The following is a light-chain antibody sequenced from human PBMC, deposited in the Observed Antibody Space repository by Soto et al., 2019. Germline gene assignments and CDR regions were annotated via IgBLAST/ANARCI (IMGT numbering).Light chain of an antibody. J-gene: IGLJ2*01. CDR3: SSYTSSSTRV. Sequence: QSVLTQPASVSGSPGQSITISCTGTSSDFGGYNYVSWYQQHPGKAPKLMIYDVSNRPSGVSNRFSGSKSGNTASLTISGLKAEDEAEYYCSSYTSSSTRVFGGGTKLTVL. CDR2: DVS. V-gene: IGLV2-14*01. CDR1: SSDFGGYNY.